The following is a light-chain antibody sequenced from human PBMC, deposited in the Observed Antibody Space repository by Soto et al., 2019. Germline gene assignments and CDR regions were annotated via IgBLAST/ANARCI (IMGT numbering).Light chain of an antibody. CDR2: EDN. Sequence: QSALTQPASVSGSPGQSITISCTGTSSDVGSYNLVSWYQQHPGKAPKLVIYEDNKRPSGVSNRFSGSKSGNTASLTISGLQAEDEADYYWCSYAASSTFYVFGTGTKLTVL. CDR3: CSYAASSTFYV. CDR1: SSDVGSYNL. V-gene: IGLV2-23*01. J-gene: IGLJ1*01.